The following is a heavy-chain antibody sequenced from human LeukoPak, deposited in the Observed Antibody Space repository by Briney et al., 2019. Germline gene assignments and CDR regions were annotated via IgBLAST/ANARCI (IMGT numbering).Heavy chain of an antibody. D-gene: IGHD6-6*01. J-gene: IGHJ4*02. Sequence: GGSLRLSCATSGFTFTRYWMSWIRQAPGKGLEWVANIKQDGSQQYYPDSVEGRFTISRDNAKNSLYLQMNNLRAEDTAVYYCSNGIYSSSYWGQGTLVTVSS. CDR1: GFTFTRYW. CDR3: SNGIYSSSY. CDR2: IKQDGSQQ. V-gene: IGHV3-7*01.